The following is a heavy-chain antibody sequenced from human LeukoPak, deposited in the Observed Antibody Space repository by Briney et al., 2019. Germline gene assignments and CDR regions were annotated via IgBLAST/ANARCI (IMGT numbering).Heavy chain of an antibody. V-gene: IGHV4-4*07. CDR2: IYTSGST. Sequence: SETLSLTCTVSGGSISSYYWSWIRQPAGKGLEWIGRIYTSGSTNYNPSLKSRVTMSVDTSKNQFSLKLSSVTAADTAVYYCARDRSWYGGNSGAFDYWGQGTLVTVSS. CDR3: ARDRSWYGGNSGAFDY. J-gene: IGHJ4*02. CDR1: GGSISSYY. D-gene: IGHD4-23*01.